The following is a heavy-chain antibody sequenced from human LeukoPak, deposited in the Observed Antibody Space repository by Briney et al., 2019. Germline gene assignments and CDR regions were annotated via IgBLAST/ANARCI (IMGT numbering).Heavy chain of an antibody. J-gene: IGHJ4*02. Sequence: QPGGSLRLFCAASGFTLSSYWMHWVRRAPGKGVVWVSRINSDGSSTSYADSVKGRFTISRDNAKNTLYLQMNRLRAEDTAVYYCAGVGGSSGWHFDYWGQGTLVTVSS. CDR2: INSDGSST. V-gene: IGHV3-74*01. CDR1: GFTLSSYW. D-gene: IGHD6-19*01. CDR3: AGVGGSSGWHFDY.